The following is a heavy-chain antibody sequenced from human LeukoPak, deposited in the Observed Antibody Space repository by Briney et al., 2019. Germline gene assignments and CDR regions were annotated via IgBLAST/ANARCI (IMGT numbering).Heavy chain of an antibody. J-gene: IGHJ3*02. V-gene: IGHV4-34*01. CDR1: GASLSGYY. D-gene: IGHD5-18*01. CDR2: INHGGFT. CDR3: ARSHLWPSGTFDI. Sequence: SETLFLTCAVSGASLSGYYWSWIRQSPGKGLEWIGEINHGGFTNYNPSLKSRVTISVDTSRNQIALRLSSLTAADTAVYFCARSHLWPSGTFDIWGQGTVVAVSS.